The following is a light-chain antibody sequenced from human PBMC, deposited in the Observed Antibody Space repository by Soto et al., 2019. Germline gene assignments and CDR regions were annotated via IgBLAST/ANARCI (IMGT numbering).Light chain of an antibody. Sequence: QSALTQPASVSGSPGQSITISCAGTSSDVGYYNYVSWYQQHPGKAPKLMIYEVSNRPSGVSNRFSGSKSGNTASLTISGLQAEDEADYYCSSYTNSSPYVVFGGGTKVTVL. V-gene: IGLV2-14*01. J-gene: IGLJ2*01. CDR2: EVS. CDR3: SSYTNSSPYVV. CDR1: SSDVGYYNY.